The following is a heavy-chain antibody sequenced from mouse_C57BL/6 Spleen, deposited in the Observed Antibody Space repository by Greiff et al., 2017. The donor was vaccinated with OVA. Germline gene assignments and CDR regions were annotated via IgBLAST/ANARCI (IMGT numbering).Heavy chain of an antibody. CDR2: IYPRDGST. J-gene: IGHJ2*01. D-gene: IGHD2-5*01. CDR1: GYTFTDHT. V-gene: IGHV1-78*01. CDR3: ARGGGYYSNFFDY. Sequence: VQLQQSDAELVKPGASVKISCKVSGYTFTDHTIHWMKQRPEQGLEWIGYIYPRDGSTKYNEEFKGKATLTADKSSSTAYMQLNSLTSEDSAVYFCARGGGYYSNFFDYWGQGTTLTVSS.